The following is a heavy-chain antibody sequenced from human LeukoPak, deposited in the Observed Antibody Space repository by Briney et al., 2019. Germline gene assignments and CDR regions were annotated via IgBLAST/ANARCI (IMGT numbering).Heavy chain of an antibody. CDR2: INHSGST. CDR3: ARHARKISMFRGIITPFDP. D-gene: IGHD3-10*01. Sequence: SETLSLTCAVHGGSFSGYYWNWIRQPPGKGLEWIGEINHSGSTNYNPSLKSRVTISVDTSKNQFSLRLSSVTATDTAVFYCARHARKISMFRGIITPFDPWGQGTLVIVSS. J-gene: IGHJ5*02. CDR1: GGSFSGYY. V-gene: IGHV4-34*01.